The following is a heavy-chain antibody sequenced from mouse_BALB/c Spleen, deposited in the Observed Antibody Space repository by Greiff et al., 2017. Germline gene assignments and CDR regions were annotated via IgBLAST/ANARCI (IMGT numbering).Heavy chain of an antibody. D-gene: IGHD2-1*01. CDR1: GYTFTSYW. V-gene: IGHV1-69*02. CDR3: TRWGGNYNY. J-gene: IGHJ2*01. CDR2: IYPSDSYT. Sequence: QVQLQQSGAELVRPGASVKLSCKASGYTFTSYWINWVKQRPGQGLEWIGNIYPSDSYTNYNQKFKDKATLTVDKSSSTAYMQLSSPTSEDSAVYYCTRWGGNYNYWGQGTTLTVSS.